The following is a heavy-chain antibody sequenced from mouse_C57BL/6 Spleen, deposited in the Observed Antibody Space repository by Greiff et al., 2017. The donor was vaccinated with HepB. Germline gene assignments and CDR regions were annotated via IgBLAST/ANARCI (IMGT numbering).Heavy chain of an antibody. Sequence: EVMLVESGGDLVKPGGSLKLSCAASGFTFSSYGMSWVRQTPDKRLEWVATISSGGSYTYYPDSVKGRFTISRDNAKNTLYLQMSSLKSEDTAMYYCARHGRYYGSSYEYFDVWGTGTTVTVSS. CDR1: GFTFSSYG. V-gene: IGHV5-6*02. CDR3: ARHGRYYGSSYEYFDV. CDR2: ISSGGSYT. J-gene: IGHJ1*03. D-gene: IGHD1-1*01.